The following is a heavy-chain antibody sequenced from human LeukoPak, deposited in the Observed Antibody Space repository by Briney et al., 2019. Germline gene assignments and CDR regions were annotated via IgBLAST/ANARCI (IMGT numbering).Heavy chain of an antibody. CDR3: AKGPYCGGDCYFPDY. J-gene: IGHJ4*02. D-gene: IGHD2-21*02. V-gene: IGHV3-30*18. Sequence: PGRSLRLSCAASAFTFSSNGMHWVRQAPGKGLEWVAVISYDGSNNYYADSVKGRFTISRDNSKNTLYLQMNSLRAEDTAVYYCAKGPYCGGDCYFPDYWGQGTLVTVSS. CDR2: ISYDGSNN. CDR1: AFTFSSNG.